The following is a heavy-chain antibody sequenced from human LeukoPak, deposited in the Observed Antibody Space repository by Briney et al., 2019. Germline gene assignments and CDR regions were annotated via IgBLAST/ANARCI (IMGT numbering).Heavy chain of an antibody. V-gene: IGHV3-53*01. Sequence: PGGSLRLSCAASGFTFSSYAMSWVRQAPGKGLEWVSVIYSGGSTYYADSVKGRFTISRDNSKNTLYLQMNSLRAEDTAVYYCAREGIAAARAFDYWGQGTLVTVSS. D-gene: IGHD6-13*01. CDR1: GFTFSSYA. J-gene: IGHJ4*02. CDR3: AREGIAAARAFDY. CDR2: IYSGGST.